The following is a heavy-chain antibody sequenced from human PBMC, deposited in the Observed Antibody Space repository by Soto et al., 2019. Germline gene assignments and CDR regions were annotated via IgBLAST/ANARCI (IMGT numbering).Heavy chain of an antibody. V-gene: IGHV4-34*01. J-gene: IGHJ4*02. Sequence: KTSETLSLTCAVYGGSFSGYYWSWIRQRPGKGLEWIGEINHSGSTNYNPSLKSRVTISVDTSKNQLSLKLSAVTAADTAVYYCARGPMANYDYIWGSYRYTLDPALDYWGQGTLVTVSS. CDR1: GGSFSGYY. CDR3: ARGPMANYDYIWGSYRYTLDPALDY. D-gene: IGHD3-16*02. CDR2: INHSGST.